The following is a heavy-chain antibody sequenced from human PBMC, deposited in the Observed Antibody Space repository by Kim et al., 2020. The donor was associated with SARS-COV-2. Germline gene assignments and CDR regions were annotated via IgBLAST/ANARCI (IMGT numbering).Heavy chain of an antibody. J-gene: IGHJ4*02. V-gene: IGHV3-23*01. D-gene: IGHD3-16*01. CDR3: AKDRYDGDYDPLTKVI. CDR1: GFTFSSYA. Sequence: GGSLRLSCAASGFTFSSYAMSWVRQAPGKGLEWVSAISGSGGSTYYADSVKGRFTISRDNSKNTLYLQMNSLRAEDTAVYYCAKDRYDGDYDPLTKVIWGEGTLLTVCS. CDR2: ISGSGGST.